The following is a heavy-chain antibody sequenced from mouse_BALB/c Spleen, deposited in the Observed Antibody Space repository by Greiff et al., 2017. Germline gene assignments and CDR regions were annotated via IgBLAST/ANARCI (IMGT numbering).Heavy chain of an antibody. CDR1: GFTFSSYA. CDR2: ISSGGST. Sequence: DVKLVESGGGLVKPGGSLKLSCAASGFTFSSYAMSWVRQTPEKRLEWVASISSGGSTYYPDSVKGRFTISRDNARNILYLQMSSLRSEDTAMYYCARRRDEVYAMDYWGQGTSVTVSS. CDR3: ARRRDEVYAMDY. V-gene: IGHV5-6-5*01. J-gene: IGHJ4*01.